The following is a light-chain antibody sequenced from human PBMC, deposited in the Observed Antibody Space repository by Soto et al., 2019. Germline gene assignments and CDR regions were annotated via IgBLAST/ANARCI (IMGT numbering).Light chain of an antibody. CDR3: SSYTSSSTPFV. V-gene: IGLV2-14*01. CDR1: SSDVGGYNY. CDR2: DVS. Sequence: QSALTQPASVSGSPGQSITISCTGTSSDVGGYNYVSWYQQHPGKAPKLMIYDVSNRPSGVSNRFSGSKSGNTASLTISGLQAEGEADYYCSSYTSSSTPFVFGTG. J-gene: IGLJ1*01.